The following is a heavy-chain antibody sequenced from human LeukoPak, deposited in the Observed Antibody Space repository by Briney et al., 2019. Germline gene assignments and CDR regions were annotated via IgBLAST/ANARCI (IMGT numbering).Heavy chain of an antibody. Sequence: SQTLSLTCTVSGGSISSGGYYWSWIRQHPGKGLEWIGYIYYSGSTYYNPSLKSRVTISVDTSKNQFSLKLSSVTAADTAVYYCASHPPGTIRRGYYYMDVWGKGTTVTVSS. CDR1: GGSISSGGYY. D-gene: IGHD3-10*01. V-gene: IGHV4-31*03. CDR3: ASHPPGTIRRGYYYMDV. J-gene: IGHJ6*03. CDR2: IYYSGST.